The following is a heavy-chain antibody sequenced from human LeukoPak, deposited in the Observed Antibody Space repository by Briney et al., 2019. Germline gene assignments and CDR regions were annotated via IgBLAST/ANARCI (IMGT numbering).Heavy chain of an antibody. Sequence: GAAVKVSCKASGYTFTGYYMHWVRQAPGQGLEWMGWINPNSGGTNYAQKFQGRVTMTRDTSISTAYMELSRLRSDDTAVYYCARLYCGGDCYSDYWGQGTLVTVSS. CDR2: INPNSGGT. V-gene: IGHV1-2*02. D-gene: IGHD2-21*01. J-gene: IGHJ4*02. CDR1: GYTFTGYY. CDR3: ARLYCGGDCYSDY.